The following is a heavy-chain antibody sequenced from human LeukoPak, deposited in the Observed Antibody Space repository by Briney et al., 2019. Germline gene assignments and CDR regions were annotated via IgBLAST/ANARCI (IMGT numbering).Heavy chain of an antibody. V-gene: IGHV3-11*01. J-gene: IGHJ4*02. D-gene: IGHD3-10*01. Sequence: GGSLRLSCAASEFVFSDYYMSWIRQAPGKGLEWVSYISDSGSTIYYAHSVKVRFTIYRDNVKNSLYLKMNGLSAGDTAVYYCVREMEGDYGSGTFFDLWGQGNMVTVSS. CDR1: EFVFSDYY. CDR3: VREMEGDYGSGTFFDL. CDR2: ISDSGSTI.